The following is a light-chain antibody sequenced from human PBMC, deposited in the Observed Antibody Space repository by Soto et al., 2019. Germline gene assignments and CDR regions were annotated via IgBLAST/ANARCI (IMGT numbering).Light chain of an antibody. CDR1: QNVNSN. CDR2: GAS. J-gene: IGKJ5*01. V-gene: IGKV3-15*01. CDR3: QQRSNWPPIT. Sequence: ERVMTQSPATLSVSPGERATLSCRASQNVNSNLAWYQQKPGQAPRLLIYGASTRATGIPARFSGGGSGTEFTLTIDNLEPEDFAVYYCQQRSNWPPITFGQRTRLE.